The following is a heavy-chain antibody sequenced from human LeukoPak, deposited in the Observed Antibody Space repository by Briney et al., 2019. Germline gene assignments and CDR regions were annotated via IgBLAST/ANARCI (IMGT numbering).Heavy chain of an antibody. D-gene: IGHD6-13*01. Sequence: PSETLSLTCTVSGGSISSSSYYWGWIRQPPGKGLKWIGSIYYSGSTYYNPSLKSRVTISVDTSKNQFSLKLSSVTAADTAVYYCARDCHGSSWGEDYWGQGTLVTVSS. V-gene: IGHV4-39*07. CDR2: IYYSGST. CDR3: ARDCHGSSWGEDY. J-gene: IGHJ4*02. CDR1: GGSISSSSYY.